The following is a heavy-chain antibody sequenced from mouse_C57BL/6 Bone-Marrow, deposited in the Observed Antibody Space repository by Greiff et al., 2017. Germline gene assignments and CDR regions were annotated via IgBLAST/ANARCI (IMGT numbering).Heavy chain of an antibody. J-gene: IGHJ4*01. Sequence: QVPLKVSGPGILQSSQTLSLTCSFSGFSLSTSGMGVSWIRQPSGKGLEWLAHIYWGDDTRTNPSLKSRLTISKDTSRNQVFLKITSVDTADTATCDCARSWRLYYAMDYWGQGTSVTVSS. CDR1: GFSLSTSGMG. V-gene: IGHV8-12*01. CDR2: IYWGDDT. CDR3: ARSWRLYYAMDY.